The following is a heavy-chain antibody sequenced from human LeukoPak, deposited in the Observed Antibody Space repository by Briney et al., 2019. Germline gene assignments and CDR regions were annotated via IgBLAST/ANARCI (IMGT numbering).Heavy chain of an antibody. CDR3: AGRGYSGSGTYYNPLDY. CDR2: ISGSGANT. J-gene: IGHJ4*02. CDR1: GFTFSSCA. V-gene: IGHV3-23*01. Sequence: GGSLRLSCAASGFTFSSCALSWVRLAPGKGLEWVSSISGSGANTYYADFVQGRFTVSRDNSRNTLYLQMNSLRADDTAVYYCAGRGYSGSGTYYNPLDYWGQGTLVTVSS. D-gene: IGHD3-10*01.